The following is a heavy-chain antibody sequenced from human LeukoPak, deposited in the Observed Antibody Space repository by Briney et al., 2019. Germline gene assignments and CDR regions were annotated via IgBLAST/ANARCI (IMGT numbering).Heavy chain of an antibody. CDR1: GFTFSNFM. D-gene: IGHD3-22*01. CDR3: ARGSDYYYDSSSVDH. V-gene: IGHV3-21*01. Sequence: NPGGSLRLSCAASGFTFSNFMMNWVRQPPGKGLERVSSISRSAISIYYADSLKGRFTISRDNAKNSLYLQMNSLRAEDTAVYYCARGSDYYYDSSSVDHWGRGTLVTVSS. CDR2: ISRSAISI. J-gene: IGHJ4*02.